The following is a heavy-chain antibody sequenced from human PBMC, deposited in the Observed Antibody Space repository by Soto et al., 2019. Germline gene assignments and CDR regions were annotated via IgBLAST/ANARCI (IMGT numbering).Heavy chain of an antibody. D-gene: IGHD3-3*01. CDR2: ISNDGTKT. CDR3: ARGRYHYDASGFSLHSWFDP. J-gene: IGHJ5*02. CDR1: GFTFSNYA. V-gene: IGHV3-30-3*01. Sequence: QVQLVESGGGVVQPGKSLSLSCAVAGFTFSNYALHWVRQAPGKGLEWVAVISNDGTKTYYADSVKGRFTISRDNSKNTLSLPMTSLTSEDTAVYYCARGRYHYDASGFSLHSWFDPWGQGTLVTVSS.